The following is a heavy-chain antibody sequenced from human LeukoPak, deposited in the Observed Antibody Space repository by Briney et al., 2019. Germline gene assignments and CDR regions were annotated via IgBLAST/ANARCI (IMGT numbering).Heavy chain of an antibody. D-gene: IGHD2-15*01. CDR1: GYTFTSYY. J-gene: IGHJ4*02. V-gene: IGHV1-46*01. Sequence: ASVKVSCKASGYTFTSYYMHWVRQAPGQGLEWMGIINPSGGSTSYAQKFQGRVTMTRDTSTSTVYMELSSLRSEDTAVYYCASGYSSGGSCYSLDYWGQGTLVTVSS. CDR2: INPSGGST. CDR3: ASGYSSGGSCYSLDY.